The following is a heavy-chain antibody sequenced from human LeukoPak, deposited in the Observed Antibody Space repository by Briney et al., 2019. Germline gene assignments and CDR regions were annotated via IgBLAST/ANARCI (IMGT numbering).Heavy chain of an antibody. D-gene: IGHD3-10*01. CDR1: GLTLSSYA. J-gene: IGHJ4*02. CDR2: ISASGGNT. Sequence: PGGSLRLSCPASGLTLSSYAMSWVRQAPGKGLEWVSVISASGGNTYYADSVKGRFTISRDISKNTLYLQMNSLRAEDTAVYYCAKGYGSGSYKYYFDYWGQGTLVTVSS. V-gene: IGHV3-23*01. CDR3: AKGYGSGSYKYYFDY.